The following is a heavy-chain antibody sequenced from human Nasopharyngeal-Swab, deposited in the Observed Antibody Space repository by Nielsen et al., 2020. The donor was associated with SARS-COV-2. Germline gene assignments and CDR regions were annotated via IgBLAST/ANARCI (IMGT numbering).Heavy chain of an antibody. V-gene: IGHV3-23*01. CDR3: AKDRDSGDDSEEYYHYYGMDV. CDR2: ISGSDHTT. CDR1: GFTFRSYA. J-gene: IGHJ6*02. Sequence: GESLKISCAASGFTFRSYAISWVRQAPGKVLEWVSVISGSDHTTYYADSVKGRFTISRDNSKNTLNLQMNNLRAEDTAIYYCAKDRDSGDDSEEYYHYYGMDVWGQGAPVTVSS. D-gene: IGHD5-12*01.